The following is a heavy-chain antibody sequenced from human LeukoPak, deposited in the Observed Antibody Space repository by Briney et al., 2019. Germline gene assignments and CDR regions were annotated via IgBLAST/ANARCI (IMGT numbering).Heavy chain of an antibody. V-gene: IGHV3-9*01. D-gene: IGHD2-2*01. CDR1: GFTFSSYA. CDR3: AKDAGSSSTSCYIDY. Sequence: GGSLRLSCAASGFTFSSYAMSWVRQAPGKGLEWVSGISWNSGSIGYADSVKGRFTISRDNAKNSLYLQMNSLRAEDTALYYCAKDAGSSSTSCYIDYWGQGTLVTVSS. J-gene: IGHJ4*02. CDR2: ISWNSGSI.